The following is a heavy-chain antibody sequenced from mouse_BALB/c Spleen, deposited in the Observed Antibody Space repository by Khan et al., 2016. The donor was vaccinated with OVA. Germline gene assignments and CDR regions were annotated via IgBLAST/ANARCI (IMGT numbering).Heavy chain of an antibody. D-gene: IGHD3-1*01. CDR1: GYTFTNYW. J-gene: IGHJ1*01. CDR3: TRWATWVFDV. Sequence: QVRLQQSGAELVRPGTSVKISCKASGYTFTNYWLGWVKQRPGHGLEWIGDIYPGVGYINYNEQFKRRATLTAGTSSSTSCIQISGLTSEDSAVYCCTRWATWVFDVWGAGTTVTVSS. CDR2: IYPGVGYI. V-gene: IGHV1-63*02.